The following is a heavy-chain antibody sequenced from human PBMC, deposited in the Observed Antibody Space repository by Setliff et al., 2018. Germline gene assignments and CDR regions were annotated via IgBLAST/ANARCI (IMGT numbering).Heavy chain of an antibody. CDR3: AAIGLDTAMITGVLFDF. CDR1: GYTFTSYD. V-gene: IGHV1-8*02. Sequence: GASVKVSCKASGYTFTSYDINWVRQATGQGLEWMGWMNPNSGNTGYAQKFQGRVTMTEDTSTDTAYMELSSLRSEDTAVYYCAAIGLDTAMITGVLFDFWGQGTLVTVSS. J-gene: IGHJ4*02. D-gene: IGHD5-18*01. CDR2: MNPNSGNT.